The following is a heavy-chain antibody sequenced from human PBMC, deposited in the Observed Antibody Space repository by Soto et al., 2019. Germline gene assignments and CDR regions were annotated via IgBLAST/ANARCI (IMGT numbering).Heavy chain of an antibody. CDR2: INHSGSI. CDR1: GGSFSGYY. Sequence: PSETLSLTCAVYGGSFSGYYWSWIRQPPGKGLEWIGEINHSGSINYNPSLKSRVTISIDASKNQFSLRLSSVTAADTAVYYCARSMLYSDGSNYSPFDYWGQGTLVTVSS. V-gene: IGHV4-34*01. J-gene: IGHJ4*02. CDR3: ARSMLYSDGSNYSPFDY. D-gene: IGHD3-22*01.